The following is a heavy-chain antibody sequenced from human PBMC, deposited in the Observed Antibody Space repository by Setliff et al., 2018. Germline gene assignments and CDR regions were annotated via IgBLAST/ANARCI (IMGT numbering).Heavy chain of an antibody. CDR2: IDPDGIGK. J-gene: IGHJ4*02. CDR3: ARAQNIFAGNLDS. V-gene: IGHV3-7*01. Sequence: GGSLRLSCAASGFTFNKYWMTWVRQAPGKGLEWVANIDPDGIGKYYIDSVRGRFTISRDNSQNTVYLQMNALSGDDTALYFCARAQNIFAGNLDSWGQGTLVTVSS. CDR1: GFTFNKYW.